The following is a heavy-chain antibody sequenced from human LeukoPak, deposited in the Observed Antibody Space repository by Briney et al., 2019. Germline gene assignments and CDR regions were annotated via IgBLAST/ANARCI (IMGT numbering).Heavy chain of an antibody. D-gene: IGHD1-14*01. CDR2: IKPGGDDT. Sequence: ASVKVSCKASGHTFTNYFMHWVRQAPGQGLEWMGLIKPGGDDTSYEQTFQGRITMTRDTSTSTVYMEPSSLRSEDTALYYCARDSQPRSTTPPWFDPWGQGTLVTVSS. CDR3: ARDSQPRSTTPPWFDP. CDR1: GHTFTNYF. V-gene: IGHV1-46*01. J-gene: IGHJ5*02.